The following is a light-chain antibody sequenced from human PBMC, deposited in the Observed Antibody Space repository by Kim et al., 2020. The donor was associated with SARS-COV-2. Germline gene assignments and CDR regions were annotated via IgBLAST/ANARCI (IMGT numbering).Light chain of an antibody. V-gene: IGLV3-19*01. J-gene: IGLJ3*02. CDR3: NSRDSSGNHWV. Sequence: SSALTQDPAVSVALGQTVRITCQGDSLRTYYASWYQQKPGQAPVLVIYGKNNRPSGIPDRFSGSRSGNTASLTITGAQAEDEADYYCNSRDSSGNHWVFGGGTQLTVL. CDR1: SLRTYY. CDR2: GKN.